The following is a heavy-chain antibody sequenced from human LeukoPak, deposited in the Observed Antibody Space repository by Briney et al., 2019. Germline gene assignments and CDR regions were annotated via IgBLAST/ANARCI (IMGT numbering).Heavy chain of an antibody. CDR2: VNEDGSGK. Sequence: SGGSLRLPCTASGFTFSNYWMCWVRQAPGKGLEWVANVNEDGSGKHYAESVKGRLTISRDNAKNSLYLQMNSLGAEDAAVYYCVRGIHREMISFWGQGTLVTVSS. D-gene: IGHD3-22*01. V-gene: IGHV3-7*03. CDR3: VRGIHREMISF. CDR1: GFTFSNYW. J-gene: IGHJ4*02.